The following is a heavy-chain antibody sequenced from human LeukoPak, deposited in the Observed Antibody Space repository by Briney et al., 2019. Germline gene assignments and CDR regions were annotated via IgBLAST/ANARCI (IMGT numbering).Heavy chain of an antibody. CDR3: AKDKYSGSYYGAFDI. V-gene: IGHV3-7*03. J-gene: IGHJ3*02. D-gene: IGHD1-26*01. CDR1: GFTFSNHW. Sequence: GGSLRLSCSASGFTFSNHWMRWVRQAPGKGLEWVANIKPDGSEKYYVDSVKGRFTISRDNSKNTLYLQMNSLRAEDTAVYYCAKDKYSGSYYGAFDIWGQGTMVTVSS. CDR2: IKPDGSEK.